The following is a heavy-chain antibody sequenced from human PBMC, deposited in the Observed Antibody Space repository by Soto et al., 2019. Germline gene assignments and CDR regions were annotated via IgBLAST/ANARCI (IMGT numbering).Heavy chain of an antibody. CDR1: GFSFSSYG. Sequence: GGSLRLSCAASGFSFSSYGMHWVRQAPGRGLEWVTVISNDGNRKYYGESVKGRFSVSRDNDKDTLYLQMNGLRPEDTGVYYCAKDRRQLSALDMWGQGTTVTVS. CDR3: AKDRRQLSALDM. V-gene: IGHV3-30*18. D-gene: IGHD6-6*01. CDR2: ISNDGNRK. J-gene: IGHJ3*02.